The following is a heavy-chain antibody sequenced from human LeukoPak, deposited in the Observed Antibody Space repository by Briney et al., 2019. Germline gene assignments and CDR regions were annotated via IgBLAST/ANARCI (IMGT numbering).Heavy chain of an antibody. V-gene: IGHV3-9*03. D-gene: IGHD2-15*01. CDR3: AKAGPDMYYFDH. CDR2: ISWNSGSI. J-gene: IGHJ4*02. CDR1: GFTFDDYA. Sequence: GRSLRLSCAASGFTFDDYAMHWVRQAPGKGLEWVSGISWNSGSIGYADSVKGRFTISRDNAKNSLYLQMNSLRAEDMALYYCAKAGPDMYYFDHWGQGTLVTVSS.